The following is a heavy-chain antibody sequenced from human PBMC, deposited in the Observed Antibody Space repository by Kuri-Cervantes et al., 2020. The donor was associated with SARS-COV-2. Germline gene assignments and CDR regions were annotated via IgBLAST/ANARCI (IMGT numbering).Heavy chain of an antibody. V-gene: IGHV3-30*02. CDR2: IWYDGSVE. CDR3: AKDAGDGYNSTFDP. D-gene: IGHD5-24*01. Sequence: GGSLRLSCAPPGFTFSSYAMHGVRQARGKGLEWVALIWYDGSVEYYGDSVKGRFTISRDQAKNTLHLQMNNLRIEDAGVYYCAKDAGDGYNSTFDPWGQGTRVTVSS. CDR1: GFTFSSYA. J-gene: IGHJ5*02.